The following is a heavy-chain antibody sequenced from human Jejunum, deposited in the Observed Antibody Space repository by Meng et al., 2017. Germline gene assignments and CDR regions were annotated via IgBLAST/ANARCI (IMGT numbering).Heavy chain of an antibody. D-gene: IGHD6-6*01. CDR1: GGSISGENL. CDR2: SYLNGST. V-gene: IGHV4-4*02. CDR3: ARATLARLFDS. J-gene: IGHJ4*02. Sequence: QVQLQESGPGLVEPSGTLSLTCMCSGGSISGENLWSWVRQTPGKGLEWIGESYLNGSTYYNPSLASRVTISVDHSRDRFSLTVASVTAADTGVYFCARATLARLFDSWGQGRLVTVSS.